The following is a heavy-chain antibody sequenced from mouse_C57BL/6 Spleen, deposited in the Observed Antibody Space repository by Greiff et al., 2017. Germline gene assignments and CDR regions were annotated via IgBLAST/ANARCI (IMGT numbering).Heavy chain of an antibody. CDR2: IYPRSGNT. CDR3: AKAGSNLDY. Sequence: QVHVKQSGAELARPGASVKLSCKASGYTFTSYGISWVKQRTGQGLEWIGEIYPRSGNTYYNEKFKGKDTLTADKSSSTAYMELRSLTSEDAAVYFCAKAGSNLDYWGQGTTLTVSS. V-gene: IGHV1-81*01. D-gene: IGHD3-2*02. CDR1: GYTFTSYG. J-gene: IGHJ2*01.